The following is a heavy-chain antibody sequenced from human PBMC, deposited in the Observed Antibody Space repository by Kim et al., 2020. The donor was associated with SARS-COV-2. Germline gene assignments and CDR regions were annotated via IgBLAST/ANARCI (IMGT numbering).Heavy chain of an antibody. Sequence: ASVKVSCRGSGYSFTNHAINWVRQAPGQGLEWMGWIDTSTGTPTYAQGFTGRFVFSLHTSVTTSYLQITSLNTEDAALYFCARGHCPNTSCFDPWGQGTLLTVSS. V-gene: IGHV7-4-1*02. CDR3: ARGHCPNTSCFDP. CDR1: GYSFTNHA. D-gene: IGHD2-21*01. CDR2: IDTSTGTP. J-gene: IGHJ5*02.